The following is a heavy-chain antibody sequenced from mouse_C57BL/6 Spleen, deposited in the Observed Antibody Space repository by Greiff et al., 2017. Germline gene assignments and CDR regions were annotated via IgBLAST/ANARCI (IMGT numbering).Heavy chain of an antibody. Sequence: EVKLVESGGGLVKPGGSLKLSCAASGFTFSDYGMHWVRQAPEKGLEWVAYLSSGSSTIYYADTVKGRFTISRDNAKTTLFLQMTSLRSEDTAMYYCARTRYDYDVGDAMDYWGQGTSVTVSS. D-gene: IGHD2-4*01. CDR3: ARTRYDYDVGDAMDY. V-gene: IGHV5-17*01. J-gene: IGHJ4*01. CDR2: LSSGSSTI. CDR1: GFTFSDYG.